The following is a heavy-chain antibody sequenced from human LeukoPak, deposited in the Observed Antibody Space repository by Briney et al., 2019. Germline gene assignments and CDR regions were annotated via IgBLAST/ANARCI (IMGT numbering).Heavy chain of an antibody. CDR3: ARSGDTHTYDY. J-gene: IGHJ4*02. CDR1: GYTFTSYD. CDR2: MNPNSGNT. V-gene: IGHV1-8*03. Sequence: ASVKVSCKASGYTFTSYDINWVRQATGLGLEWMGWMNPNSGNTGYAQKFQGRVTITRNTSISTAYMELSSLRSEDTAVYYCARSGDTHTYDYWGQGTLVTVSS. D-gene: IGHD3-10*01.